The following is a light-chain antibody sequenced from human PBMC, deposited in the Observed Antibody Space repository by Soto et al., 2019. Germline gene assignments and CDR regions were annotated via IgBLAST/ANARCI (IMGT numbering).Light chain of an antibody. J-gene: IGLJ1*01. CDR3: QSYDNSLSVYV. V-gene: IGLV1-40*01. Sequence: VVTQPPSVSGAPGQRVTISCTGSSSNIGAHYDVHWYQQLPGTAPKLLIYGNSNRPSGVPDRFSGSKSGTSASLAITGLQAEDEADYYCQSYDNSLSVYVFGTGTKVTVL. CDR1: SSNIGAHYD. CDR2: GNS.